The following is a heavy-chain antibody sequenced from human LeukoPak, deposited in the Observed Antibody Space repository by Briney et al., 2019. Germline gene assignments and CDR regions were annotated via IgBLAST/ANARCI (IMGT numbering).Heavy chain of an antibody. J-gene: IGHJ3*02. V-gene: IGHV3-49*04. CDR2: IRSKAYGGTT. CDR1: GFTFGNYN. D-gene: IGHD6-19*01. CDR3: TRDSSGPDAFDI. Sequence: GGSLRLSCAASGFTFGNYNFIWVRQAPGKGLEWVGFIRSKAYGGTTEYAASVKGRFTISRDDSKSIAYLRMNSLKTEDTAVYYCTRDSSGPDAFDIWGQGTMVTVSS.